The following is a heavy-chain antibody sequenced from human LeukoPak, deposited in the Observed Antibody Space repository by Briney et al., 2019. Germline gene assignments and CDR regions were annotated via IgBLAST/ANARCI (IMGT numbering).Heavy chain of an antibody. D-gene: IGHD3-3*01. Sequence: GASVKVSCKASGGTFSSYTISWGRQAPGQGLEWMGRIIPILGIANYAQKFQGRVTITADKSTSTAYMELSSLRSEDTAVYYCARDISTIFGVASSWGQGTLVTVSS. CDR1: GGTFSSYT. V-gene: IGHV1-69*04. CDR2: IIPILGIA. J-gene: IGHJ5*02. CDR3: ARDISTIFGVASS.